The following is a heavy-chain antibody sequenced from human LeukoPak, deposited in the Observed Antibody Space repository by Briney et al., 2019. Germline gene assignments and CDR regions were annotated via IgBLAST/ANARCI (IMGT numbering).Heavy chain of an antibody. CDR2: INPSGGST. D-gene: IGHD2-2*01. CDR1: RYTFTSYY. CDR3: GRGAVPAAFSSHGFDP. Sequence: ASVKVSCKASRYTFTSYYMHWVRQAPGQGLEWMGIINPSGGSTSYAQKFQGRVTMTRDTSTSTVYMELSSLRSEETAVYYCGRGAVPAAFSSHGFDPWGQGTLVTVSS. V-gene: IGHV1-46*01. J-gene: IGHJ5*02.